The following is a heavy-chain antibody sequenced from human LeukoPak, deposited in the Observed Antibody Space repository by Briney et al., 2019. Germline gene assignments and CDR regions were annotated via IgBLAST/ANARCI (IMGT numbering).Heavy chain of an antibody. D-gene: IGHD3-10*01. V-gene: IGHV1-8*01. CDR3: AREFAEVGMDV. CDR2: MNPNSGNT. CDR1: GYTFTTYD. J-gene: IGHJ6*02. Sequence: ASVKVSCKASGYTFTTYDINWVRQATGQGLEWMGWMNPNSGNTGYAQKFQGRVTMTRNTSISTAYMELSSLRSEDTAVYFCAREFAEVGMDVWGQGTTVTVSS.